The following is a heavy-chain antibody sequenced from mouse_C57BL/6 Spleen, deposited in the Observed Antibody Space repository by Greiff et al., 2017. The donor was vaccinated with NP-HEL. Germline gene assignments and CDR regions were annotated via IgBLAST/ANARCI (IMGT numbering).Heavy chain of an antibody. CDR1: GYAFSSYW. Sequence: QVQLQQSGAELVKPGASVKISCKASGYAFSSYWMNWVKQRPGKGLEWIGQIYPGDGDTNYNGKFKGKATLTADKSSSTAYMTLSSLTSEDSAVYFCARRSSYRAMDYWGQGTSVTVSS. D-gene: IGHD1-1*01. CDR3: ARRSSYRAMDY. J-gene: IGHJ4*01. V-gene: IGHV1-80*01. CDR2: IYPGDGDT.